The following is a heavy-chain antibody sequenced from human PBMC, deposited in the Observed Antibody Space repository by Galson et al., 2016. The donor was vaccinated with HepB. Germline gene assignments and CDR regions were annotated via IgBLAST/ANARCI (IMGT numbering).Heavy chain of an antibody. CDR2: VSGSGGGA. CDR1: GFTFRSYG. Sequence: SLRLSCAASGFTFRSYGMNWVRQAPGKGLEWVSGVSGSGGGAYYGYSVKGRFTISRDNSKNTLHLQINSLRAEDTAVYYCAKEGRLGDGLDVWGQGTTVTVSS. CDR3: AKEGRLGDGLDV. V-gene: IGHV3-23*01. D-gene: IGHD3-10*01. J-gene: IGHJ6*02.